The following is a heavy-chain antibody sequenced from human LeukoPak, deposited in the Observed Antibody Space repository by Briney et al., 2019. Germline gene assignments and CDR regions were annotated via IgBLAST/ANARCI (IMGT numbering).Heavy chain of an antibody. CDR1: GYTFTSYD. J-gene: IGHJ4*02. D-gene: IGHD3-22*01. CDR2: MNPNSGNT. Sequence: GASVKVSCKASGYTFTSYDINWVRQATGQGLEWMGWMNPNSGNTGYAQKFQGRVTMTEDTSTDTAYMELSSLRSEDTAVYYCAIFGVFQRDYDSRGRDTPRFDYWGQGTLVTVSS. CDR3: AIFGVFQRDYDSRGRDTPRFDY. V-gene: IGHV1-8*01.